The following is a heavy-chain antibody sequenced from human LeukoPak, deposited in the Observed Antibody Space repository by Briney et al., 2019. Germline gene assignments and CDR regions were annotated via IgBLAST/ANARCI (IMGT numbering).Heavy chain of an antibody. CDR2: IYYSGST. CDR3: ARATRGGQVDY. CDR1: GGSFSGYY. D-gene: IGHD2-15*01. J-gene: IGHJ4*02. Sequence: SETLSLTCAVYGGSFSGYYWSWIRQPPGKGLEWIGYIYYSGSTNYNPSLKSRVTISVDTSKNQFSLKLSSVTAADAAVYYCARATRGGQVDYWGQGTLVTVSS. V-gene: IGHV4-59*01.